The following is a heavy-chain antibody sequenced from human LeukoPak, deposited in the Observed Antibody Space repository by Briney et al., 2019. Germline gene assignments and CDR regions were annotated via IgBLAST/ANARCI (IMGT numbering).Heavy chain of an antibody. J-gene: IGHJ4*02. CDR2: INHSGST. V-gene: IGHV4-34*01. CDR3: ARATNYDFWSGYFYYFDY. CDR1: GGSFSGYY. Sequence: NTSETLSLTCAVYGGSFSGYYWSWIRQPPGKGLEWIGEINHSGSTNYNPSLKSRVTISVDTSKNQFSLKLSSVTAADTAVYYCARATNYDFWSGYFYYFDYWGQGTLVTVSS. D-gene: IGHD3-3*01.